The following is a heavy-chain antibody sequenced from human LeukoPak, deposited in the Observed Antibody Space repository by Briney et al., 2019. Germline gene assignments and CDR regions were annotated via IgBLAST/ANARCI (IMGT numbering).Heavy chain of an antibody. D-gene: IGHD3-22*01. CDR1: GFTFDDYA. V-gene: IGHV3-9*01. CDR2: ISWNSGSI. CDR3: AKDNYYDSSGYYYGKYFDL. Sequence: GGSLRLSCAASGFTFDDYAMHWVWQAPGKGLEWVSGISWNSGSIGYADSVKGRFTISRDNAKNSLYLQMNSLRAEDTALYYCAKDNYYDSSGYYYGKYFDLWGRGTLVTVSS. J-gene: IGHJ2*01.